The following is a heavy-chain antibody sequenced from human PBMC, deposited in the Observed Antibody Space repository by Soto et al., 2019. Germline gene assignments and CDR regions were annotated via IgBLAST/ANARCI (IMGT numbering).Heavy chain of an antibody. CDR1: GGSISSYY. D-gene: IGHD3-3*01. CDR2: IYYSGST. J-gene: IGHJ6*02. CDR3: ARDSRYYDFWSGYPLDGMDV. Sequence: NPSETLSLTCTVSGGSISSYYWSWIRQPPGKGLEWIGYIYYSGSTNYNPSLKSRVTISVDTSKNQFSLKLSSVTAADTAVYYCARDSRYYDFWSGYPLDGMDVWGQGTTVTVSS. V-gene: IGHV4-59*01.